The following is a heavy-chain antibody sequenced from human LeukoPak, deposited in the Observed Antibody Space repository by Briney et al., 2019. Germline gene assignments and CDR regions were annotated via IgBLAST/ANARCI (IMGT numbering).Heavy chain of an antibody. Sequence: GGSLRLSCAASGFSFSDYGMHWVRQAPGKGLEWVAFILYDGTNKYYADSVKGRFTISRDNSKNRLYLQMNSLRAEDTAVYYCAKELVQRYFDYWGQGTLVTVSS. V-gene: IGHV3-30*02. CDR1: GFSFSDYG. CDR2: ILYDGTNK. CDR3: AKELVQRYFDY. J-gene: IGHJ4*02.